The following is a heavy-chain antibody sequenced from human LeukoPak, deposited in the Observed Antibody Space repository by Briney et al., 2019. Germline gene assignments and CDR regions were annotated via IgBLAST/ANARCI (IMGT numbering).Heavy chain of an antibody. CDR3: AKGKRNWGMYSSGWFYFDY. J-gene: IGHJ4*02. V-gene: IGHV4-39*07. CDR1: GGSISSSSYY. D-gene: IGHD6-19*01. CDR2: IYYSGST. Sequence: SETLSLTCTVSGGSISSSSYYWGWIRQPPGKGLEWIGSIYYSGSTYYNPSLKSRVTISVDTSKNQFSLKLSSVTAADTAVYYCAKGKRNWGMYSSGWFYFDYWGQGTLVTVSS.